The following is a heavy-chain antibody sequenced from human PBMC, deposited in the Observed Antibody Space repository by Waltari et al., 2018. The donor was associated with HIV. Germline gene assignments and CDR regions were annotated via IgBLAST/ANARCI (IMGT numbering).Heavy chain of an antibody. CDR2: ISYDGHNK. CDR1: GFNFSTFG. CDR3: AKDLVTRGFFYFYGMHV. Sequence: QVQLEEPGGGVVQSGRSLRLTRVASGFNFSTFGMHWVRQAPGKGLEWVAVISYDGHNKQYADSVKGRFTISRDNSNSTLFLQMSSLRPDDTAVYYCAKDLVTRGFFYFYGMHVWGQGTTVTVSS. D-gene: IGHD3-10*01. V-gene: IGHV3-30*18. J-gene: IGHJ6*02.